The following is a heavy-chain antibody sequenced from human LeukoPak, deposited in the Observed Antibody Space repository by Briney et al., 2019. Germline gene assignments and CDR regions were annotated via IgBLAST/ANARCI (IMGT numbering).Heavy chain of an antibody. Sequence: PSETLSLTCTVSGYSISSGYYWGWIRQPPGKGLEWIGSMYHSGSTYYNPSLKSRVTISVDTSKNQFSLKLSSVTAADTAVYYCARVYQSYYASGSSPHDAFDIWGQGTKVTVSS. CDR1: GYSISSGYY. D-gene: IGHD3-10*01. V-gene: IGHV4-38-2*02. CDR2: MYHSGST. CDR3: ARVYQSYYASGSSPHDAFDI. J-gene: IGHJ3*02.